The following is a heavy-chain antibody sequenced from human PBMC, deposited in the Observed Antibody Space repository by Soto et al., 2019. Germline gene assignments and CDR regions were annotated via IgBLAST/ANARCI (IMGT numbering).Heavy chain of an antibody. Sequence: SVKVSCKASGGTFSSYAISWVRQAPGQGLEWMGGIIPIFGTANYAQKFQGRVTITADESTSTAYMELSSLRSEDTAVYYCARVRGDYVRGFFDYWGQGTLVTVSS. CDR3: ARVRGDYVRGFFDY. D-gene: IGHD4-17*01. CDR2: IIPIFGTA. CDR1: GGTFSSYA. V-gene: IGHV1-69*13. J-gene: IGHJ4*02.